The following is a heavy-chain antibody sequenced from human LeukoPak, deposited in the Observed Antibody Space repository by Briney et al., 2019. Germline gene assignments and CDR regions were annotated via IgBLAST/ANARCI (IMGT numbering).Heavy chain of an antibody. D-gene: IGHD2-21*02. J-gene: IGHJ6*04. CDR3: ARVFVVVTADYYYGMDV. V-gene: IGHV3-21*01. CDR2: ISSSSSYI. Sequence: GGYLRLSCAASGFTFSSYSMNWVRQAPGKGLEWVSSISSSSSYIYYADSVKGRFTISRDNAKNSLYLQMNSLRAEDTAVYYCARVFVVVTADYYYGMDVWGKGTTVTVSS. CDR1: GFTFSSYS.